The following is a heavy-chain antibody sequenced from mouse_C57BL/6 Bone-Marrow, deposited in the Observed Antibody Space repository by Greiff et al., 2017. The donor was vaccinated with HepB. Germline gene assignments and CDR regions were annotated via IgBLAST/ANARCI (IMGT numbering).Heavy chain of an antibody. CDR1: GYTFTSYW. CDR2: IHPNSGST. Sequence: QVQLQQPGAELVKPGASVKLSCKASGYTFTSYWMHWVQQRPGQGLEWIGMIHPNSGSTNYNEKFKSKATLTVDKSSSTAYMQLSSLTSEDSAVYYCPLDSSYGTWVAYGGRGQRVTVTA. D-gene: IGHD1-1*01. CDR3: PLDSSYGTWVAY. J-gene: IGHJ3*01. V-gene: IGHV1-64*01.